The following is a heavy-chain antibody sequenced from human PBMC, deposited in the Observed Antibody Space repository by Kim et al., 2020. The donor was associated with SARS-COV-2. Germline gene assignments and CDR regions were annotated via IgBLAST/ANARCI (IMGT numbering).Heavy chain of an antibody. J-gene: IGHJ4*02. Sequence: YTDSVKGRFTISRDNAKNSLYLQMNSLRAEDTAMYYCARDQGGSGYYYLWGQGTLVTVSS. CDR3: ARDQGGSGYYYL. D-gene: IGHD3-22*01. V-gene: IGHV3-21*01.